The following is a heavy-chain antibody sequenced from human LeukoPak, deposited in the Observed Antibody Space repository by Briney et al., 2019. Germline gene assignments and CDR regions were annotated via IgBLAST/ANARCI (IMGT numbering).Heavy chain of an antibody. CDR1: GFTFSSYS. J-gene: IGHJ3*02. V-gene: IGHV3-21*01. CDR3: ARALPIRDAFDI. CDR2: ISSSSYI. Sequence: SGGSLRFSCAASGFTFSSYSMNWVRQAPGKGLEWVSSISSSSYIYYADSVKGRFTISRDNAKNSLYLQMNSLGAEDTAVYYCARALPIRDAFDIRGQGTMVTVSS.